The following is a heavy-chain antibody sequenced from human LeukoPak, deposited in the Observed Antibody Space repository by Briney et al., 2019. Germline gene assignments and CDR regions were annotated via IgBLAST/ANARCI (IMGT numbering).Heavy chain of an antibody. CDR3: ARDHFIRFLEWLLYD. D-gene: IGHD3-3*01. CDR2: IYYSGST. Sequence: SETLSLTCTVSGGSISSSSYYWGWIRQPPGKGLEWIGSIYYSGSTYYNPSLKSRVTISVDTSKNQFSLKLSSVTAADTAVYYCARDHFIRFLEWLLYDWGQGTLVTVSS. CDR1: GGSISSSSYY. J-gene: IGHJ4*02. V-gene: IGHV4-39*07.